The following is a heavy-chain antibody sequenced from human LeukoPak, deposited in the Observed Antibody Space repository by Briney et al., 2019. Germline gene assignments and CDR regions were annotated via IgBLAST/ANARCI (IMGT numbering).Heavy chain of an antibody. J-gene: IGHJ4*02. Sequence: GGSLRLSCAASGFTFSSYSMNWVRQAPGKGLEWVSSISSSSSYIYYADSVKGRFTISRDNAKNSLYLQMNSLRAEDTAVYYCAASGGAAAGFDYWGQGTLVTVSS. CDR1: GFTFSSYS. V-gene: IGHV3-21*01. CDR2: ISSSSSYI. D-gene: IGHD6-13*01. CDR3: AASGGAAAGFDY.